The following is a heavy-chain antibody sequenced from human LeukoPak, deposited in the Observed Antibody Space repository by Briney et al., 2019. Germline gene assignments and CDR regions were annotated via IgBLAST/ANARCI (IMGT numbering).Heavy chain of an antibody. CDR1: GFTFSSYA. CDR2: ISGSGGST. J-gene: IGHJ4*02. V-gene: IGHV3-23*01. Sequence: RGSLRLSCAASGFTFSSYAMNWVRQAPGKGLEWVSSISGSGGSTFYTDSVKGQFTISRDNSKNTLYLQMNSLRADDTAVYYRTRSFRGYDFYYFDYWGQGTRVSVSS. D-gene: IGHD5-12*01. CDR3: TRSFRGYDFYYFDY.